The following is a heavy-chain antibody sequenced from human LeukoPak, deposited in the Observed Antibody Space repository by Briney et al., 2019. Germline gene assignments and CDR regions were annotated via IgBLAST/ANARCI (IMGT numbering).Heavy chain of an antibody. D-gene: IGHD1-1*01. CDR2: ISSSGSTI. CDR3: ATTLRTRGTWYFDL. V-gene: IGHV3-48*03. J-gene: IGHJ2*01. Sequence: GGSLRLSCAASGFTFSSYEMNWVRQAPGKGLEWVSYISSSGSTIYYADSVKGRFTISRDNAKNSLYLQMNSLRAEDTAVYYCATTLRTRGTWYFDLWGRGTLVTVSS. CDR1: GFTFSSYE.